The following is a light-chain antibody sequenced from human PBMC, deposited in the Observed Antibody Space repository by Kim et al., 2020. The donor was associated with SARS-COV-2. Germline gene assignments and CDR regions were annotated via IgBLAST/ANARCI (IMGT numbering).Light chain of an antibody. J-gene: IGLJ3*02. Sequence: QSALTQPPSVSGSPGQSVTISCTGTSSDVGSYNRVSWYQQSPGTAPKLMIYEVTNRPSGVPDRFSGSKSGNTASLTISGLQAVDEADYYCSSYTSSSTWVFGGGTQLTVL. CDR3: SSYTSSSTWV. CDR1: SSDVGSYNR. V-gene: IGLV2-18*02. CDR2: EVT.